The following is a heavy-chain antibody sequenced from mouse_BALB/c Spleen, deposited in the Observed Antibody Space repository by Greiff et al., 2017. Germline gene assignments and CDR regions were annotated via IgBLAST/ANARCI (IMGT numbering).Heavy chain of an antibody. CDR3: AREIYYDYEGGYAMDY. D-gene: IGHD2-4*01. J-gene: IGHJ4*01. CDR1: GFTFSSYA. V-gene: IGHV5-9-3*01. CDR2: ISSGGSYT. Sequence: DVHLVESGGGLVKPGGSLKLSCAASGFTFSSYAMSWVRQTPEKRLEWVATISSGGSYTYYPDSVKGRFTISRDNAKNTLYLQMSSLRSEDTAMYYCAREIYYDYEGGYAMDYWGQGTSVTVSS.